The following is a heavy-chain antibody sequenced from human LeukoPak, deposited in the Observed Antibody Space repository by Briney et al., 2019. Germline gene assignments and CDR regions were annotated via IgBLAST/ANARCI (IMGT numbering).Heavy chain of an antibody. J-gene: IGHJ4*02. Sequence: SETLSHTCAVFGGSFSGYFRSWIRQPPGKGLEWIGEINHSGSTNYNPSLKSRVTISVDTSKNQFSLKLSSVTAADTAVYFCARGPPTDYYDSSGFYFVFDYWGQAAKATVSS. D-gene: IGHD3-22*01. CDR1: GGSFSGYF. CDR2: INHSGST. CDR3: ARGPPTDYYDSSGFYFVFDY. V-gene: IGHV4-34*01.